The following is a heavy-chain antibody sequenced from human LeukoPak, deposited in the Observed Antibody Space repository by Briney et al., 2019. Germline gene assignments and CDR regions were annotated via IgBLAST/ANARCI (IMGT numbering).Heavy chain of an antibody. V-gene: IGHV4-4*09. Sequence: SETLSLTCTVSGGSISSYYWSWIRQPPGKGLEWIGYIYTSGSTNYNPSLKSRVTISVDTPKNQFSLKLSSVTAADTAVYYCASSSSSWYSLHYFDYWGQGTLVTVSS. CDR2: IYTSGST. J-gene: IGHJ4*02. D-gene: IGHD6-13*01. CDR3: ASSSSSWYSLHYFDY. CDR1: GGSISSYY.